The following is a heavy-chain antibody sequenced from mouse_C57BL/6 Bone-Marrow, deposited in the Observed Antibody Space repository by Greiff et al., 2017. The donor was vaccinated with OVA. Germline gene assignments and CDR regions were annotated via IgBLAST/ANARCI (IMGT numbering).Heavy chain of an antibody. CDR3: TGWLLRAY. CDR2: IDPETGGT. J-gene: IGHJ3*01. Sequence: VQLVESGAELVRPGASVTLSCKASGYTFTDYEMHWVKQTPVHGLEWIGAIDPETGGTAYNQKFKGKAILTADKSSSTAYMELRSLTSEDSAVYYCTGWLLRAYWGQGTLVTVSA. CDR1: GYTFTDYE. D-gene: IGHD2-3*01. V-gene: IGHV1-15*01.